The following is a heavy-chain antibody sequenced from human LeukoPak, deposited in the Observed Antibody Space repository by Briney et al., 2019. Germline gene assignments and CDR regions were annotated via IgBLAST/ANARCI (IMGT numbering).Heavy chain of an antibody. CDR2: ISSSGGTR. J-gene: IGHJ4*02. Sequence: GGSLRLSCAASGFAFSVYEMYWVRQAPGKGLEWVSYISSSGGTRYYADSVKGRFSISRDNAKNSLYLQMNSLRAEDTAVYYCATLTVASSFDYWGQGTLVTVSS. V-gene: IGHV3-48*03. CDR1: GFAFSVYE. D-gene: IGHD6-19*01. CDR3: ATLTVASSFDY.